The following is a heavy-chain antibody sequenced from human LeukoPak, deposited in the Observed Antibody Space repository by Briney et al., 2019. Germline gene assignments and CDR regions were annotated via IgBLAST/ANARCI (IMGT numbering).Heavy chain of an antibody. CDR1: GGSFSGYY. D-gene: IGHD2-15*01. V-gene: IGHV4-34*01. CDR3: ARGLVAATKVA. Sequence: PSETLSLTCAVYGGSFSGYYWSWIRQPPGKGLEWIGEINHSGSTNYNPSLKSRVTISVDTSKNQFSLKLSSVTAADTAVYYCARGLVAATKVAWGQGTLVTVSS. J-gene: IGHJ4*02. CDR2: INHSGST.